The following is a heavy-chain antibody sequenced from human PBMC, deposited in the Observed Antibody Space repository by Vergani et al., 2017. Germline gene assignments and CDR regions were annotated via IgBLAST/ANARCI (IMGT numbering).Heavy chain of an antibody. CDR1: GYSFSSYD. Sequence: QVQLVQSGAEVKTPGASVKVSCRASGYSFSSYDISWVRQATGQGLEWMGWMNPNRGTTGYAQKFQGRVTMTRNTSINTAYMELSRLSFEDAAVYYCARSTDYPDDYVSSDYFRRTLDVWGKGTTVTVS. D-gene: IGHD4/OR15-4a*01. J-gene: IGHJ6*03. V-gene: IGHV1-8*01. CDR3: ARSTDYPDDYVSSDYFRRTLDV. CDR2: MNPNRGTT.